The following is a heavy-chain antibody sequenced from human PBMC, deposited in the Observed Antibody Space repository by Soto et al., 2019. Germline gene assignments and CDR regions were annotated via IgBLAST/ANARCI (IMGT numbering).Heavy chain of an antibody. D-gene: IGHD3-10*01. CDR1: GGSISSYY. CDR3: ARLWFGEFWFDP. J-gene: IGHJ5*02. CDR2: IYYSGST. Sequence: SETLSLTCTVSGGSISSYYWSWIRQPPGKGLEWIGYIYYSGSTNYNPSLKSRVAISVDTSKNQFSLKLSSVTAADTAVYYCARLWFGEFWFDPWGQGTLVTVSS. V-gene: IGHV4-59*08.